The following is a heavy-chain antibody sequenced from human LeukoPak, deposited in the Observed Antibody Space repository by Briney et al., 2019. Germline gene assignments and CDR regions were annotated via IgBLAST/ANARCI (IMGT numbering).Heavy chain of an antibody. CDR1: GYTFTGYY. D-gene: IGHD3-9*01. J-gene: IGHJ6*02. CDR2: INPNSGGT. V-gene: IGHV1-2*04. CDR3: ARAGDILRPIYYYYGMDV. Sequence: ASVKVSCKASGYTFTGYYMHWVRQAPGQGLEWMGWINPNSGGTNYAQKFQGWVTMTRDTSISTAYMELSRLRSDDTAVYYCARAGDILRPIYYYYGMDVWGQGTTVTVSS.